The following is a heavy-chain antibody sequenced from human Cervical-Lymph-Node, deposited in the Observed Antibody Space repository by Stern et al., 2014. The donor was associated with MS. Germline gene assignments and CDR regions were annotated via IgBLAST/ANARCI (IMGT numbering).Heavy chain of an antibody. Sequence: VQLVESVAEVKKPGASVKVSCKASGYTFTSYYIHWVRQAPGQGLEWMGIINPRGDSKSAAQNVQGRVTMTRDTSTSTVYMELSSLRSEDTAVYYCARGGRYSGSYEGGFDYWGQGTLVTVSS. CDR1: GYTFTSYY. CDR2: INPRGDSK. D-gene: IGHD1-26*01. J-gene: IGHJ4*02. CDR3: ARGGRYSGSYEGGFDY. V-gene: IGHV1-46*01.